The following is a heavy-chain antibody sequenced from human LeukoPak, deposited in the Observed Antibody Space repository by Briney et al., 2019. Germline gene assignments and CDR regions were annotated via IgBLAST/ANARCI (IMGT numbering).Heavy chain of an antibody. CDR2: VYYSGST. CDR3: ARAGSGYYPFDD. CDR1: GGSISSYY. D-gene: IGHD3-22*01. Sequence: SSETLSLTCTVSGGSISSYYWSWIRQPPGKGLEWIGYVYYSGSTNYNPSLKGRVTISVDTSNNQFSLKLSSVTAADTAVYYCARAGSGYYPFDDWGQGTLVTVSS. J-gene: IGHJ4*02. V-gene: IGHV4-59*01.